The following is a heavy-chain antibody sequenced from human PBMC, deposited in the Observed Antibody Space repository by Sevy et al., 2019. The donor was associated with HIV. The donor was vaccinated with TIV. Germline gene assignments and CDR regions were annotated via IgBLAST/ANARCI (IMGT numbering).Heavy chain of an antibody. D-gene: IGHD1-20*01. CDR3: ATGFITGSRFYYYYGMDV. CDR2: FDPEDGET. V-gene: IGHV1-24*01. CDR1: GYTLTELS. J-gene: IGHJ6*02. Sequence: ASVNVSCKVSGYTLTELSMHWVRQAPGKGLEWMGGFDPEDGETIYAQKFQGRVTMTEDTSTDTAYMELSSLRSEDTAVYYCATGFITGSRFYYYYGMDVWGQGTTVTVSS.